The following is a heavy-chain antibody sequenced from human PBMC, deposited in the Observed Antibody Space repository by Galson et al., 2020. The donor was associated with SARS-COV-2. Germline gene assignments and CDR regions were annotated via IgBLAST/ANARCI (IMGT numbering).Heavy chain of an antibody. J-gene: IGHJ3*02. CDR2: INHSGST. D-gene: IGHD3-22*01. CDR1: GGSFSGYY. V-gene: IGHV4-34*01. CDR3: ARDYYDNSGYYAFDT. Sequence: SETLSLTCAVDGGSFSGYYWSWIRQPPGKGLEWIGEINHSGSTNYRPSLKSRVTISVDTSKNQFSLKLSSVTAADTAVYYCARDYYDNSGYYAFDTWGQGTMVTVSS.